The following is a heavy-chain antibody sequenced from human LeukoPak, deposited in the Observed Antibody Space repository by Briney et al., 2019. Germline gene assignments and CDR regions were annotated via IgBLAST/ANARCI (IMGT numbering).Heavy chain of an antibody. V-gene: IGHV4-39*01. CDR2: IHYSGST. J-gene: IGHJ4*02. CDR1: GGSISSSSYY. Sequence: SETLSLTCTVSGGSISSSSYYWGWIRQPPGKGLEWIGSIHYSGSTHYNPSLKSRVTISVDTSKNQFSLKLSSVTAADTAVYYCARGVEMATIADYWGQGTLVTVSS. CDR3: ARGVEMATIADY. D-gene: IGHD5-24*01.